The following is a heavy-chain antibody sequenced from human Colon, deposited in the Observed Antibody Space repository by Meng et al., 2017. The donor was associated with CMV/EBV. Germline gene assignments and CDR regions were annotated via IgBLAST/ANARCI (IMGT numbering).Heavy chain of an antibody. CDR1: SISSGGYY. V-gene: IGHV4-31*02. CDR2: IHYSGST. J-gene: IGHJ4*02. D-gene: IGHD5-12*01. CDR3: ARIIRELSYDYSEYYFDY. Sequence: SISSGGYYWRWIRQHPGKSMEWIGYIHYSGSTYYNPSLKSRVTISVDTSKNQFSLKLSSVTAADTAVYYCARIIRELSYDYSEYYFDYWGQGTLVTVSS.